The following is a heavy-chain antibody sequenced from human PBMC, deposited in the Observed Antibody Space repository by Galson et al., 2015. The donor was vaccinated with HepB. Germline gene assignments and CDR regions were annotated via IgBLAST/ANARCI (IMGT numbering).Heavy chain of an antibody. CDR3: ARAVAPYYYGMDV. CDR1: GGSISSGGYY. D-gene: IGHD2-15*01. V-gene: IGHV4-31*03. CDR2: IYYSGST. Sequence: LSLTCTVSGGSISSGGYYWSWIRQHPGKGLEWIGYIYYSGSTYYNPSLKSRVTISVDTSKNQFSLKLSSVTAADTAVYYCARAVAPYYYGMDVWGQGTTVTVSS. J-gene: IGHJ6*02.